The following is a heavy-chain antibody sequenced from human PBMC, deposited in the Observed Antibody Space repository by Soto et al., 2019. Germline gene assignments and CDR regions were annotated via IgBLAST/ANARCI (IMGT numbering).Heavy chain of an antibody. CDR1: GGSISSGDYY. CDR3: ARQSSTTVVTTAHFDY. D-gene: IGHD4-17*01. Sequence: SETLSLTCSVSGGSISSGDYYWNWIRQPPGKGLEWIGHIYHSGSTNYNPSLKSRVTISVDTSKNQFSLKLSSVTAADTAGYYCARQSSTTVVTTAHFDYWGQGALVTVSS. V-gene: IGHV4-30-4*01. CDR2: IYHSGST. J-gene: IGHJ4*02.